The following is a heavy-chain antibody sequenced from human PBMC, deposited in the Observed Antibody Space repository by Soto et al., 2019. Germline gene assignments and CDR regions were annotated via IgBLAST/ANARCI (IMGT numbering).Heavy chain of an antibody. J-gene: IGHJ4*02. D-gene: IGHD2-21*02. CDR1: GGTFSSYA. V-gene: IGHV1-69*13. CDR3: SRAGLAYCGGDCYSAFGD. Sequence: SVKVSCKASGGTFSSYAISWVRQAPGQGLEWMGGIIPIFGTANYAQKLQGRVTITADESTSTAYMELSSLRSEDTAVYYCSRAGLAYCGGDCYSAFGDWGQGTLVTVSS. CDR2: IIPIFGTA.